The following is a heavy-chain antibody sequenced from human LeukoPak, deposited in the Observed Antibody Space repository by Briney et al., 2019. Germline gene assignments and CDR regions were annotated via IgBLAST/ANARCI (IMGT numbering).Heavy chain of an antibody. CDR1: GYTFTSYG. D-gene: IGHD3-10*01. V-gene: IGHV1-18*01. J-gene: IGHJ4*02. CDR3: ARILWFGEGGGYYFDY. Sequence: ASVKVSCKASGYTFTSYGISWVRQAPGQGLEWMGWISAYNGNTNYAQKLQGRVTMTTDTSTSTAYMELRSLRSDDTAVYYCARILWFGEGGGYYFDYWGQGTLVTVSS. CDR2: ISAYNGNT.